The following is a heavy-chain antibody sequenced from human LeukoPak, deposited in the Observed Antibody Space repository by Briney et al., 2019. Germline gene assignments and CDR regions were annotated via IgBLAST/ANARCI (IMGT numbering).Heavy chain of an antibody. CDR1: GFTFSTYS. V-gene: IGHV3-21*01. Sequence: GGSLRLSCAASGFTFSTYSMNWVRQAPGKGLQWVSSIGSSSSYIYYADSVKGRFTISRDNAKNSLYLQMNSLRAEDTAVYYCAKDEDAAAGDYWGQGTLVTVSS. D-gene: IGHD6-13*01. CDR2: IGSSSSYI. CDR3: AKDEDAAAGDY. J-gene: IGHJ4*02.